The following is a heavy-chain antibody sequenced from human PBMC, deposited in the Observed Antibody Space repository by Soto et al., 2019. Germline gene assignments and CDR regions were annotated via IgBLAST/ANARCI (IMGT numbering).Heavy chain of an antibody. CDR2: INPNGGGT. D-gene: IGHD3-10*01. CDR3: ARAVHTMIQGVRFRVDQ. CDR1: GYTFTAYY. Sequence: ASVQVSCKASGYTFTAYYIPWVRQAPGQGLEWMGWINPNGGGTKYAQKFQGRVTMTRDTSINTAYMELTRLTSDDTAVYYCARAVHTMIQGVRFRVDQWGQGTLVTVSS. V-gene: IGHV1-2*02. J-gene: IGHJ4*02.